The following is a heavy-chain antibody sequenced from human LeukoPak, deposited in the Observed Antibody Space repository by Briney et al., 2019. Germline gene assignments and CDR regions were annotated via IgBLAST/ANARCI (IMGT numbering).Heavy chain of an antibody. V-gene: IGHV3-21*01. CDR3: ARDRAGTYFPEYFDY. Sequence: GGSLRLSCAASGFTFSSYAMSWVRQAPGKGLEWVASITSSSTYIFYADSVKGRFTISRDNSKNSLYLQMNSLRAEDTAVYFCARDRAGTYFPEYFDYWGQGTLVTVSS. CDR2: ITSSSTYI. D-gene: IGHD1-26*01. CDR1: GFTFSSYA. J-gene: IGHJ4*02.